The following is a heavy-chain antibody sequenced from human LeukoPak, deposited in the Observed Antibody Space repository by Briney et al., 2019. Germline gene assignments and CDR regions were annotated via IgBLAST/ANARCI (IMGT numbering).Heavy chain of an antibody. V-gene: IGHV3-7*04. Sequence: GGSLRLSCAASGFTFSSYWMSWVRQAPGKGLEWVANIKQDGSEKYYVDSVKGRFTISRDNAKNSLYLQMNSLRAEDTAVYYCARGTDGYYDSSGYYYFDYWGQGTLVTVSS. D-gene: IGHD3-22*01. CDR1: GFTFSSYW. CDR2: IKQDGSEK. J-gene: IGHJ4*02. CDR3: ARGTDGYYDSSGYYYFDY.